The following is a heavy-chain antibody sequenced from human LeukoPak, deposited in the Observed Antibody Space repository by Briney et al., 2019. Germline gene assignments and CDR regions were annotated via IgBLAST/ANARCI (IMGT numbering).Heavy chain of an antibody. CDR3: ARDRLYYDFWSGYPGG. CDR1: GFTFSSYA. Sequence: QTGGSLRLSCAASGFTFSSYAMSWVRQAPGKGLEWVSAISGSATGTYYADSVKGRFTISRDNAKNSLYLQMNSLRAEDTAVYYCARDRLYYDFWSGYPGGWGQGTLVTVSS. J-gene: IGHJ4*02. V-gene: IGHV3-23*01. CDR2: ISGSATGT. D-gene: IGHD3-3*01.